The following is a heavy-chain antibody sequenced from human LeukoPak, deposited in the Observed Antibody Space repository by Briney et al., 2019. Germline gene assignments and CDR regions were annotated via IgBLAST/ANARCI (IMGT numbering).Heavy chain of an antibody. V-gene: IGHV4-34*01. D-gene: IGHD2-15*01. J-gene: IGHJ5*02. CDR1: GGSFSGYY. CDR2: INHSGST. CDR3: ARGGSDIVVVVAATANWFDP. Sequence: PSETLSLTCAVYGGSFSGYYWSWIRQPPGKGLEWIGEINHSGSTNYNPSLKSRVTISVDTSKNQFSLKLSSVTAADTAVYYCARGGSDIVVVVAATANWFDPWGQGTLVTASS.